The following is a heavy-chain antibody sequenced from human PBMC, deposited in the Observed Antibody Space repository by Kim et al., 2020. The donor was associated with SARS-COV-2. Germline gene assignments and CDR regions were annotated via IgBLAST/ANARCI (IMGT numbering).Heavy chain of an antibody. CDR2: IYYSGNT. D-gene: IGHD3-10*01. J-gene: IGHJ4*02. CDR1: GGSISSNTHY. Sequence: SETLSLTCTVSGGSISSNTHYWGWIRQPPGGGLEWIGSIYYSGNTYYNPSLKSRVTISVDTSKNQFSLKLRSVTAADTAVYYCARITSGDYWGQGTLVTVSS. CDR3: ARITSGDY. V-gene: IGHV4-39*01.